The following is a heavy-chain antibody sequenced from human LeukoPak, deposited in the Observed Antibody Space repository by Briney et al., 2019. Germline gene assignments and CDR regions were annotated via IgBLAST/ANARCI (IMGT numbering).Heavy chain of an antibody. D-gene: IGHD5-12*01. V-gene: IGHV3-15*01. CDR3: TTYAGYVEPLDY. J-gene: IGHJ4*02. CDR2: IKSKTGGGTT. CDR1: GFTLSYAW. Sequence: GGSLRLSCTAPGFTLSYAWMRWGRQAPGKGVECGGRIKSKTGGGTTDYAAPGKGKFNNSREEAKKTMNMQIDSQKSEDTALYYCTTYAGYVEPLDYWGQGPLVTVSS.